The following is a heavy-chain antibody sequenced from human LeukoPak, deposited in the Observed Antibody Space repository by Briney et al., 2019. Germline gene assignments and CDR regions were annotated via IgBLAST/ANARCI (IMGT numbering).Heavy chain of an antibody. V-gene: IGHV4-30-4*01. D-gene: IGHD6-13*01. Sequence: SETLSLTCTVSGGSISSGDYYWSWIRQPPGKGLEWIGYIYYSGSTYYNPSLKSRVTISVDTSKNQFSLKLSSVTAADTAVYYCARISIGAADAFDIWGQGTMVTVPS. CDR3: ARISIGAADAFDI. CDR2: IYYSGST. J-gene: IGHJ3*02. CDR1: GGSISSGDYY.